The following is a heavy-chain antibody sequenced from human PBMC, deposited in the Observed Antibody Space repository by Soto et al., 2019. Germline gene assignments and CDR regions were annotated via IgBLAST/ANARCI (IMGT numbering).Heavy chain of an antibody. CDR2: INPSGGST. D-gene: IGHD2-2*01. V-gene: IGHV1-46*01. CDR1: GYTFTSYY. Sequence: ASVKVSCKASGYTFTSYYMHWVRQAPGQGLEWMGIINPSGGSTSYAQKFQGRVTMTRDTSTSTVYIELSSLRSEDTGVYYCARDQLSSRGVFDSWGQGTLVTVSS. J-gene: IGHJ5*01. CDR3: ARDQLSSRGVFDS.